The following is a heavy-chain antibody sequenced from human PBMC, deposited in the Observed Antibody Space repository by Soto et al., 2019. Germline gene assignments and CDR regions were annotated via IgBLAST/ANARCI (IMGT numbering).Heavy chain of an antibody. V-gene: IGHV4-4*07. CDR1: GDSIGRFY. Sequence: QLQLHESGPGLVKPSETLSLTCNVSGDSIGRFYWSWIRQSAGKGLEWIGRVYSTGGVTYNPALKVQVPTSRARSTNPCPLEWNLGPPATTPGNFCGRDSMGTGLDFWGRGPRV. CDR2: VYSTGGV. J-gene: IGHJ6*02. D-gene: IGHD7-27*01. CDR3: GRDSMGTGLDF.